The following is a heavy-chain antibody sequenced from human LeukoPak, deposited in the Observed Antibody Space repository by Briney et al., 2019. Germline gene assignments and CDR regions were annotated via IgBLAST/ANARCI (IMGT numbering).Heavy chain of an antibody. CDR1: GYTFTSYD. CDR3: VRDSGGGSGDC. D-gene: IGHD3-10*01. J-gene: IGHJ4*02. V-gene: IGHV7-4-1*02. CDR2: INTNTGNP. Sequence: ASVNVSCKASGYTFTSYDINWVRQATGQGLEWMGWINTNTGNPTYAQGFTGRFVFSLDTSVSTAYLQINSLKVEDTAVYYCVRDSGGGSGDCWGQGTLVTVSS.